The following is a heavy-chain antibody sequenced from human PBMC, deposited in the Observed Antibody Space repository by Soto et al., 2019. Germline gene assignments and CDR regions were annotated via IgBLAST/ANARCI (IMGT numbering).Heavy chain of an antibody. Sequence: QVQLQESGPGLVTPSETLSLTCTVSGGSFKSGSYSWSWIRQPPGKALEWIGYVYHPGRTSYNPSLKSRGSISMDTSTNQFSLNLDSVTAADTAVYFCARDFAYFDSWGQGTLATVSS. V-gene: IGHV4-61*01. D-gene: IGHD3-3*01. CDR3: ARDFAYFDS. CDR2: VYHPGRT. J-gene: IGHJ4*02. CDR1: GGSFKSGSYS.